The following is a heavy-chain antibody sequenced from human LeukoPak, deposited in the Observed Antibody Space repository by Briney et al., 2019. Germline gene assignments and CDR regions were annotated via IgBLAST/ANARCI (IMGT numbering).Heavy chain of an antibody. V-gene: IGHV1-2*06. CDR2: INPNSGGT. J-gene: IGHJ4*02. CDR1: GYNFTGYY. Sequence: ASVKASCKTSGYNFTGYYIHWVRQTPGQGLEWMGRINPNSGGTNYAQKFQGRVTMTRDTSFSTAYMELSRLRFDDTAMYYCAREKGRDGYNLYDYWGQGTLVTVSS. D-gene: IGHD5-24*01. CDR3: AREKGRDGYNLYDY.